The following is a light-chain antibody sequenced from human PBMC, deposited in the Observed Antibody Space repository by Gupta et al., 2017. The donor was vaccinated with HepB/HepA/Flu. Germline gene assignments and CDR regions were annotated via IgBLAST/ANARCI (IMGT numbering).Light chain of an antibody. J-gene: IGKJ4*01. CDR2: DAS. V-gene: IGKV3-11*01. CDR3: QQRSHWSIT. Sequence: EIVLTQSPATLSLSPGERATLSCRASQNIMRFLAWYQQKPGQAPRLLIYDASNRATGIPARFSGSGSGTDFTLTISSLEPDDFAVYYCQQRSHWSITFGGGTKVEIK. CDR1: QNIMRF.